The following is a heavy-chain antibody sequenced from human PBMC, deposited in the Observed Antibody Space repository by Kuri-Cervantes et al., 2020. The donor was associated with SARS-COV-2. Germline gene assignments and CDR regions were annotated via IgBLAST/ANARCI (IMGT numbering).Heavy chain of an antibody. D-gene: IGHD2-8*01. J-gene: IGHJ4*02. V-gene: IGHV1-69*04. Sequence: SVKVSCKASGYTFTSYAISWVRQAPGQGLEWMGRIIPILGIANYAQKFQGRVTITADKSTSTAYMELSSLRSEDTAVYYCARDDCTNGVCWIDYWGQGTLVTVSS. CDR1: GYTFTSYA. CDR3: ARDDCTNGVCWIDY. CDR2: IIPILGIA.